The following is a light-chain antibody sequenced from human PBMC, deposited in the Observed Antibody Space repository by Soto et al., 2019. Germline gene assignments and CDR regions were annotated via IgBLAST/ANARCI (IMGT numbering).Light chain of an antibody. J-gene: IGKJ1*01. CDR3: QQYNSYWT. CDR1: QSVSTW. Sequence: DIPMTQSPSTLSASVGERVTITCRASQSVSTWLAWYQQKPGKAPNLLIYAASSLESGVPSRFSGSGSGTEFTLTISSLQPDDFATYYCQQYNSYWTFGQGTKVEIK. CDR2: AAS. V-gene: IGKV1-5*01.